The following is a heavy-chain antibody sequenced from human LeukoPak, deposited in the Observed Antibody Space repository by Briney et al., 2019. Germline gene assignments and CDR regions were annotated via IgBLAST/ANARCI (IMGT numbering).Heavy chain of an antibody. J-gene: IGHJ4*02. Sequence: PGGSLRLSCAASGFTFSTYTMNWVRQAPGKGLEWVSSISGSGTYIYYADSVKGRFTISRDNAKISLYLQMNSLRAEDTAVYYCARDGISGWHLDSWGQGTRVTVSS. D-gene: IGHD6-19*01. CDR3: ARDGISGWHLDS. CDR2: ISGSGTYI. V-gene: IGHV3-21*01. CDR1: GFTFSTYT.